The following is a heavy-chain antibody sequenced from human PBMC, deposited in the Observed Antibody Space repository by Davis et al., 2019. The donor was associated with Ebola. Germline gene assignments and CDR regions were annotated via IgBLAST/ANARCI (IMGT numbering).Heavy chain of an antibody. J-gene: IGHJ4*02. CDR2: LSFDGSKK. CDR1: GFTFSTYG. D-gene: IGHD6-19*01. CDR3: AKDIHFIAVADTSFDY. Sequence: GESLKISCAASGFTFSTYGMHWVRQAPGQGLEWVTVLSFDGSKKYYADSVKGRFTISRDNSKNTLYLQMNSLRAEDTAVYYCAKDIHFIAVADTSFDYWGQGTLVTVSS. V-gene: IGHV3-30*18.